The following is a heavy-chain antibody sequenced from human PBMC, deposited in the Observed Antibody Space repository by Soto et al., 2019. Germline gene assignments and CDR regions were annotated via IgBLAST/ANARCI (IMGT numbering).Heavy chain of an antibody. J-gene: IGHJ6*02. CDR1: GGSISTNY. Sequence: ASKTPSLTCTVTGGSISTNYWNCIWHPPCKGLEWIGYIYYSGSTNYNPSLKSRVTISVDTSKNQFSLKLSSVTAADTAVYYCARGDLVVPAATNYYYYGMDVWGQGTTVT. V-gene: IGHV4-59*01. D-gene: IGHD2-2*01. CDR3: ARGDLVVPAATNYYYYGMDV. CDR2: IYYSGST.